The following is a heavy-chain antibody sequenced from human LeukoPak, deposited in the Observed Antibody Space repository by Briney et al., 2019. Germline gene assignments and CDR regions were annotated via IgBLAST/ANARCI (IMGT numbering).Heavy chain of an antibody. CDR3: ARPLYYYDSSSPSY. CDR1: GFTFSSYA. J-gene: IGHJ4*02. D-gene: IGHD3-22*01. Sequence: GGSLRLSCAASGFTFSSYAMHWVRLAPGKGLEWVAVISYDGSNKYYADSVKGRFTISRDNSKNTLYLQMNSLRAEDTAVYYCARPLYYYDSSSPSYWGQGTLVTVSS. CDR2: ISYDGSNK. V-gene: IGHV3-30-3*01.